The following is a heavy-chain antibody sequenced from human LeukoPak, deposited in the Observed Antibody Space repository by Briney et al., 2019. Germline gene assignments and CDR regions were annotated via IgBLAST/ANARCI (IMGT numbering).Heavy chain of an antibody. Sequence: SETLSLTCTVSGGSISSYYWSWIRQPPGKGLEWIGYIYYSGSTNYNPSLKSRVTTSVDTSKNQFSLELSSVTAADTAVYYYARGPMAVSDIWGQGTMVTVSS. CDR1: GGSISSYY. V-gene: IGHV4-59*01. CDR2: IYYSGST. D-gene: IGHD5-24*01. J-gene: IGHJ3*02. CDR3: ARGPMAVSDI.